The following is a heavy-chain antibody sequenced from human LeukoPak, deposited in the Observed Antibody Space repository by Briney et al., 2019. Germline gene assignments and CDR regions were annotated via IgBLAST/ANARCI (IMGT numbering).Heavy chain of an antibody. CDR1: GGSINSYY. Sequence: SETLSLTCTVSGGSINSYYWSWIRQPPGKGLEWIGYIYYSGSTNYNPSLKSRVTISVDTSKNQFSLRLGSVTAADTAVYYCSGLLVPRQVLWHIKAVNEFDPWGQGTLVTVSS. CDR2: IYYSGST. V-gene: IGHV4-59*01. CDR3: SGLLVPRQVLWHIKAVNEFDP. D-gene: IGHD2-2*01. J-gene: IGHJ5*02.